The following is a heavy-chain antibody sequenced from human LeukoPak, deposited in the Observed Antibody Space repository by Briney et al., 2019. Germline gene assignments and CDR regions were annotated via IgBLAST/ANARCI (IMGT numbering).Heavy chain of an antibody. J-gene: IGHJ5*02. V-gene: IGHV7-4-1*02. CDR3: ARDLLYGSGSYYNWFDP. CDR2: INTNTGNP. Sequence: ASVKVSCKASGYTFTSYAMNWVRQAPGQGLEWMGWINTNTGNPTYAQGFTGRFVFSLDTSVSTAYLQISSLKAEDTAVYHCARDLLYGSGSYYNWFDPWGQGTLVTVSS. CDR1: GYTFTSYA. D-gene: IGHD3-10*01.